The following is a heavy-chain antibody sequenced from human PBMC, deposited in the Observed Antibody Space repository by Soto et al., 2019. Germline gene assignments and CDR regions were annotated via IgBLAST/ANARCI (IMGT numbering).Heavy chain of an antibody. Sequence: QVQLVQSGAEVKKPGSSVKVSCKASGGTFNTYIITWVRQAPGQGLEWMGGIIPSFGTANYAPKFRGRVTITTDDSTTTVDREVSSLRSEDTAIYFCATVETPGGGPPASPTPQAFVVWGQGTEVTVSS. D-gene: IGHD2-21*02. CDR3: ATVETPGGGPPASPTPQAFVV. CDR1: GGTFNTYI. CDR2: IIPSFGTA. J-gene: IGHJ3*01. V-gene: IGHV1-69*01.